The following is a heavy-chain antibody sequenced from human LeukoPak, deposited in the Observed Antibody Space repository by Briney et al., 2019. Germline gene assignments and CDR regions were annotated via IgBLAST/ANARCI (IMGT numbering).Heavy chain of an antibody. CDR3: ARDGDYDTLNWFDP. CDR2: ISSSSSYI. Sequence: PGGSLRLSCAASGFTFSSHSMNWVRQAPGKGLEWVSSISSSSSYIYYADSVKGRFTISRDNAKNSLYLQMNSLRAEDTAVYYCARDGDYDTLNWFDPWGQGTLVTVSS. CDR1: GFTFSSHS. V-gene: IGHV3-21*01. D-gene: IGHD3-22*01. J-gene: IGHJ5*02.